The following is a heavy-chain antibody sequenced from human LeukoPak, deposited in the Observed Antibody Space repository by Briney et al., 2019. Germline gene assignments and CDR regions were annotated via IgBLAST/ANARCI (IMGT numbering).Heavy chain of an antibody. J-gene: IGHJ3*02. D-gene: IGHD4-17*01. Sequence: PSETLSLTCTVSGGSISSGDYYWSWIRQPPGKGLEWIGYIYRGGSTYYNPSLKSRVTISLDRSKNQFSLKLSSVTAADTAVYYCARGSTVTTGRDNAFDIWGQGTMVTVSS. CDR2: IYRGGST. CDR1: GGSISSGDYY. CDR3: ARGSTVTTGRDNAFDI. V-gene: IGHV4-30-2*01.